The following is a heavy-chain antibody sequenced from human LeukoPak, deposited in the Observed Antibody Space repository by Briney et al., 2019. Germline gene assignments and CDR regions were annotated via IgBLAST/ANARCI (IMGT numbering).Heavy chain of an antibody. D-gene: IGHD3-16*01. CDR2: ISGSGGST. CDR3: ARQPYVDLDYFDY. V-gene: IGHV3-23*01. J-gene: IGHJ4*02. CDR1: GFTFSSYA. Sequence: GGSLRLSCAASGFTFSSYAMSWVRQAPGKGLEWVSAISGSGGSTYYADSVKGRFTISRDNSKNTLYLQMNSLRAEDTAVYYCARQPYVDLDYFDYWGQGTLVTVSS.